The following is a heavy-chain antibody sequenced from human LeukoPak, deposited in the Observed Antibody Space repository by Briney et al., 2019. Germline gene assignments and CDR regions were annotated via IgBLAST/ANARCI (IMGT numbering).Heavy chain of an antibody. CDR2: TYHTGTS. J-gene: IGHJ5*02. CDR3: SRESGPYCPFGH. CDR1: GXSISTYY. D-gene: IGHD1-26*01. Sequence: PSETLSLTCTVSGXSISTYYWAWIRQPPGEGLEWIGYTYHTGTSNYNPSLKSRVTMSVDTSKNQFSLKLISVTAADTAVYYCSRESGPYCPFGHWGQGTLVAVTS. V-gene: IGHV4-59*01.